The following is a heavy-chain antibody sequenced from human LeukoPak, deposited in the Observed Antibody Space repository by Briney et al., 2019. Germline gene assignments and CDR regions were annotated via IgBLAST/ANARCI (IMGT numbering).Heavy chain of an antibody. CDR2: IRSKANSYAT. CDR1: AFTFSGAP. Sequence: GGSLRLSCAASAFTFSGAPMRWVRQASWKGLEWVGRIRSKANSYATAYAASVKGRFTISRDNAKNSLYLQMNSLRAEDTAVYYCAGGEKHYYYGMDVWGQGTTVTVSS. CDR3: AGGEKHYYYGMDV. V-gene: IGHV3-73*01. J-gene: IGHJ6*02. D-gene: IGHD3-16*01.